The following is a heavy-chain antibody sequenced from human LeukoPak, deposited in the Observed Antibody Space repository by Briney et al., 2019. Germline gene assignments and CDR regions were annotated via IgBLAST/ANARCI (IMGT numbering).Heavy chain of an antibody. J-gene: IGHJ4*02. CDR1: GGTFSSYA. CDR3: ARGDFRGGQLGD. D-gene: IGHD3/OR15-3a*01. Sequence: GSSVKLSCKASGGTFSSYAISWVRQAPGQGLEWMGGIIPIFGSANYAQKFQARVTITTDESTSTAYMELSSLRSEDTAVYYCARGDFRGGQLGDWGQGTLVTVSS. CDR2: IIPIFGSA. V-gene: IGHV1-69*05.